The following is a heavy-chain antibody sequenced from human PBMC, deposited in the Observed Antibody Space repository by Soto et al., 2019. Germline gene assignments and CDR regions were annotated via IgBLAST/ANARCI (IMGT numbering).Heavy chain of an antibody. CDR3: ARGSVDTVESSGIYEC. CDR1: GGSFSAYY. V-gene: IGHV4-34*01. Sequence: SETLSLTCAVYGGSFSAYYWSWIRQPPGKGLEWIGEINHSVGTSYNPSLKGRVTISVDTSKSQFSLKLTSVTAADRAVYYCARGSVDTVESSGIYECWGQETWVTVSS. D-gene: IGHD3-22*01. J-gene: IGHJ4*02. CDR2: INHSVGT.